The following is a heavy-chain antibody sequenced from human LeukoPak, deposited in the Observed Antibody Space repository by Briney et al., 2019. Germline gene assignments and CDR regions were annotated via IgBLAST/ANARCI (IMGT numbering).Heavy chain of an antibody. J-gene: IGHJ4*02. D-gene: IGHD2-15*01. V-gene: IGHV3-48*04. CDR2: ITSSSSSI. CDR3: ARDYCSGGRCYSVDY. Sequence: GGSLRLSCAASGFTFSSYSLHWVRQAPGKGLEWVSYITSSSSSIYYADSVKGRFTISRDSAKNSLYLQMNSLRAEDTAMYYCARDYCSGGRCYSVDYWGQGTLVTVSS. CDR1: GFTFSSYS.